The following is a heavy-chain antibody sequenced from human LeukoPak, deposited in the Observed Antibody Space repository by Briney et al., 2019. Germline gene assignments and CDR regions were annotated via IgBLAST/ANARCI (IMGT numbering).Heavy chain of an antibody. D-gene: IGHD6-25*01. CDR3: GSGRSYYFDY. Sequence: PSETLSLTCTVSGDSISSRSYYWGWIRQPPGKGLEWIGSIYYSGSTYYNPSLKSRVTISVNTSKNQFSLKLSSVTAADTAVYYCGSGRSYYFDYWGQGTLVTVSS. CDR1: GDSISSRSYY. CDR2: IYYSGST. J-gene: IGHJ4*02. V-gene: IGHV4-39*01.